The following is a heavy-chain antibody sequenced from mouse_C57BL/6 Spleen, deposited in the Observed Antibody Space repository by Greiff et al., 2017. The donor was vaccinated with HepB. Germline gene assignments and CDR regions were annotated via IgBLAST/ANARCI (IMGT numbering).Heavy chain of an antibody. D-gene: IGHD1-1*01. CDR3: ARALRSRDAMDY. Sequence: VQLQQPGAELVKPGASVKMSCKASGYTFTSYWITWVKQRPGQGLEWIGDIYPGSGSTNYNEKFKSKATLTVDTSSSTAYMQLSSLTSEDSAVYYCARALRSRDAMDYWGQGPSVTVSS. CDR1: GYTFTSYW. J-gene: IGHJ4*01. V-gene: IGHV1-55*01. CDR2: IYPGSGST.